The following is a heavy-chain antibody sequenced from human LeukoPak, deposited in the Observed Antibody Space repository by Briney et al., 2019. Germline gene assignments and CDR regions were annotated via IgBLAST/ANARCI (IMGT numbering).Heavy chain of an antibody. Sequence: GGFLRLSCAASGFTVSSNYMSWVRQAPGKGLEWVSVIYSGGSTYYADSVKGRFTISRDNSKNTLYLQMNSLRAEDTAVYYCARAVRSGYSYGRPGFFDYWGQGTLVTVSS. CDR1: GFTVSSNY. D-gene: IGHD5-18*01. J-gene: IGHJ4*02. V-gene: IGHV3-66*01. CDR2: IYSGGST. CDR3: ARAVRSGYSYGRPGFFDY.